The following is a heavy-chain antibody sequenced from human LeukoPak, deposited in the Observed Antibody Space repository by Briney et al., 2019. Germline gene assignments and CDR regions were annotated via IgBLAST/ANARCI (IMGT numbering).Heavy chain of an antibody. Sequence: SETLSLTCAVAGGSISSNWWSWVRQPPGKGLEWIGEIYHSGTTNSNPSLKSRVTISIDKSKNQFSLKLSSVTAADTAVYYCARQAAGFDPWGQGTLVTVSS. CDR2: IYHSGTT. CDR3: ARQAAGFDP. V-gene: IGHV4-4*02. D-gene: IGHD6-13*01. CDR1: GGSISSNW. J-gene: IGHJ5*02.